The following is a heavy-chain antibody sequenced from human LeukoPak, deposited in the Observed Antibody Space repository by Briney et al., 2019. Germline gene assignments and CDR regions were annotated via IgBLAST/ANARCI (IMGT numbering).Heavy chain of an antibody. CDR1: GSSFTSYW. J-gene: IGHJ4*02. CDR3: ACGYSYDYYFDY. V-gene: IGHV5-51*01. CDR2: IYPGDSDT. D-gene: IGHD5-18*01. Sequence: GESLQISCKGSGSSFTSYWIGWLRQMPAKGLEWMGIIYPGDSDTRYSPSFQGQVTISADKSISTAYLQWSSLKASDTAMYYCACGYSYDYYFDYWGQGTLVTVSS.